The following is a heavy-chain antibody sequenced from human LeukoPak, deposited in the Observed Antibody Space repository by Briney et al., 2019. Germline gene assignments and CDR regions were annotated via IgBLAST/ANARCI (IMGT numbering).Heavy chain of an antibody. Sequence: GGSLGPSCAASGFTFSSYWMSWVRQAPGKGLEWVANIKQDGSEKYYVDSVKGRFTISRDNAKNSLYLQMNSLRAEDTAVYYCARDDIYYYDSSGYYPDYWGQGTLVTVSS. CDR1: GFTFSSYW. V-gene: IGHV3-7*01. D-gene: IGHD3-22*01. CDR3: ARDDIYYYDSSGYYPDY. CDR2: IKQDGSEK. J-gene: IGHJ4*02.